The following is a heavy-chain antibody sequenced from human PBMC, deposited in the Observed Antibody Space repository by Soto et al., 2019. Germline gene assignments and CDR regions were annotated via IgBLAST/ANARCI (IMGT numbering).Heavy chain of an antibody. Sequence: QVQLVESGGGVVQPGRSLRLSCAASGFIFSSSGMHWVRQAPGKGLEWVAVVSYDGSNKYYADSVKGRFTISRDNSKNTLYLQMNSLRVEDTAVYYCAKEMAVAAFYWGQGTLVSVSS. J-gene: IGHJ4*02. V-gene: IGHV3-30*18. CDR1: GFIFSSSG. D-gene: IGHD6-19*01. CDR3: AKEMAVAAFY. CDR2: VSYDGSNK.